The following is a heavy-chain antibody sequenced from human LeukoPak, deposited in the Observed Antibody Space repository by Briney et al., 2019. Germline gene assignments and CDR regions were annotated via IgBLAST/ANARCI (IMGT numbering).Heavy chain of an antibody. V-gene: IGHV3-48*01. Sequence: GGSLRLPCAASAFTFSDYSMNWVRQAPGKVLEWISYISGRSSTIYYADSVRGRFTISRDNAKNSMYLQMNSLRAEDTAVYYCARDRLTSGSYFFDYWGQGTLVTVSS. D-gene: IGHD1-26*01. CDR1: AFTFSDYS. J-gene: IGHJ4*02. CDR2: ISGRSSTI. CDR3: ARDRLTSGSYFFDY.